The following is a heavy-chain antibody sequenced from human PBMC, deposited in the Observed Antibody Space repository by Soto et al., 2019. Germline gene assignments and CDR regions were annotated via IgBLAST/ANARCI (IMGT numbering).Heavy chain of an antibody. CDR3: AKTLYCSSTSCSRNYYYMDV. Sequence: QLGGPLRLSCAASGFIFSSYAMSWVRQAPGKGLEWVSAISGSGGSTYYADSVKGRFTISRDNSKNTLYLQMNSLRAEDTAVYYCAKTLYCSSTSCSRNYYYMDVWGKGTTVTVSS. CDR1: GFIFSSYA. D-gene: IGHD2-2*01. CDR2: ISGSGGST. V-gene: IGHV3-23*01. J-gene: IGHJ6*03.